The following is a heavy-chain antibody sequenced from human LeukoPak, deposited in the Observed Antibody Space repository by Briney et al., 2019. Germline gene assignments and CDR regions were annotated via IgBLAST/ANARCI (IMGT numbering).Heavy chain of an antibody. J-gene: IGHJ4*02. CDR3: AKDLSVLVFRGVILNHGVDY. CDR1: GFTVSSNY. D-gene: IGHD3-10*01. CDR2: IYSGGST. Sequence: GGSLRLSCAASGFTVSSNYMSWVRQAPGKGLEWVSVIYSGGSTYYADSVKGRFTISRDNSKNTLYLQMNSLRAEDTAVYYCAKDLSVLVFRGVILNHGVDYWGQGTLVTVSS. V-gene: IGHV3-66*01.